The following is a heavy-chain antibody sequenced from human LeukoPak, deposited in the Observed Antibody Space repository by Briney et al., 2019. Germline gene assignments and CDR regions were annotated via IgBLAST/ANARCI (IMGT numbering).Heavy chain of an antibody. V-gene: IGHV4-34*01. CDR2: INHSGGT. CDR1: GGSFSGYY. D-gene: IGHD2-2*01. CDR3: ARGGVVPAAMYWFDP. Sequence: PSETLSLTCAVYGGSFSGYYWSWIRQPPGKGLEWIGEINHSGGTNYNPCLKSRVTISVDTSKNQFSLKLSSVTAADTAVYYCARGGVVPAAMYWFDPWGQGTLVTVSS. J-gene: IGHJ5*02.